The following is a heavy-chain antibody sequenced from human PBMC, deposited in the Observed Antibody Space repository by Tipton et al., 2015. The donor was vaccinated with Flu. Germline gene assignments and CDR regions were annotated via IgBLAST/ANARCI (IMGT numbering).Heavy chain of an antibody. CDR1: GGTFNKYA. CDR2: IIPIFGAT. J-gene: IGHJ4*02. Sequence: QVQLVQSGAEVKKPGSSVKVSCKSSGGTFNKYAVSWVRQAPGQGLEWMGGIIPIFGATNYAPKFQGRVTITADEFMSTAYMELSSLTSEDTAVYSCARDHNGAVAGTGFWGQGTLVTVSS. V-gene: IGHV1-69*01. D-gene: IGHD6-19*01. CDR3: ARDHNGAVAGTGF.